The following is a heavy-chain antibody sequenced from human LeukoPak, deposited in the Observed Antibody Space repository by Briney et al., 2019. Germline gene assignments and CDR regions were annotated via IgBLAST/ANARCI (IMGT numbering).Heavy chain of an antibody. V-gene: IGHV4-4*07. CDR2: IYTSGST. Sequence: PSETLSLTCTVSGGSISSYYWSWIRQPAGKGLEWIGRIYTSGSTNYNPSLKSRVTMSVDTSKNQFSLKLSSVTAADTAVYYCARGRNYYGSGSPMDVWGQGTTVTVSS. D-gene: IGHD3-10*01. CDR1: GGSISSYY. CDR3: ARGRNYYGSGSPMDV. J-gene: IGHJ6*02.